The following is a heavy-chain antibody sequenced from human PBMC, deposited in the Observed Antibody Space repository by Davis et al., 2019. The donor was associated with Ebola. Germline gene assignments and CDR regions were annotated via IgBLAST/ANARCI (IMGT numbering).Heavy chain of an antibody. CDR1: GDTFSSYT. CDR2: IIPMLGIA. V-gene: IGHV1-69*02. Sequence: AASVKVSCKASGDTFSSYTISWVRLAPGQGLEWMGRIIPMLGIANYAQKFQGRVTITADISTTAYMELSSLRSEDTAVYYCARARDMATIGDYAMDVWGQGTTVTVSS. J-gene: IGHJ6*02. D-gene: IGHD5-24*01. CDR3: ARARDMATIGDYAMDV.